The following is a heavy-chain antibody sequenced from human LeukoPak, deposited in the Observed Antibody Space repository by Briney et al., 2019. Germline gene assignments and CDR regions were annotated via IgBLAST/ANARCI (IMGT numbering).Heavy chain of an antibody. CDR1: GFTFSPYS. D-gene: IGHD3-22*01. CDR2: MTASATTI. J-gene: IGHJ4*02. V-gene: IGHV3-48*01. CDR3: ARTHSSGYYFDY. Sequence: GGSLRLSCATSGFTFSPYSMNWVRQAPGKGLEWISYMTASATTIYYADSVKGRFTISRDNSKNALYLQLNNLRVEDTAVYHCARTHSSGYYFDYWGQGTLVTVSS.